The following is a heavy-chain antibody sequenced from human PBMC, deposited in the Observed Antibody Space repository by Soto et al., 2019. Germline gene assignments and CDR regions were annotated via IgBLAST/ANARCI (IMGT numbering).Heavy chain of an antibody. D-gene: IGHD4-17*01. CDR3: TRHLHDYRDYDP. V-gene: IGHV3-73*01. CDR2: IRSKANSYAT. J-gene: IGHJ5*02. Sequence: GGSLRLSCAASGFTLSGSAMHWVRQASGKGLEWVGRIRSKANSYATAYAASVKGRFTISRDDSKNTAYLQMNSLKTEDTAVYYCTRHLHDYRDYDPWGQGTLVTVSS. CDR1: GFTLSGSA.